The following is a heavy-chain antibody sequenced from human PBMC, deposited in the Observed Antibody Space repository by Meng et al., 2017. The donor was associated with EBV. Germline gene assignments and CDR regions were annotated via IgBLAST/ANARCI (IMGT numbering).Heavy chain of an antibody. CDR2: LIPMSDAP. CDR3: ASESGRGFTPDY. J-gene: IGHJ4*02. Sequence: QVQVAESGAVEKRPRASVNVACNPTGVPFRSYAISWVRQAPGQGLEWMGGLIPMSDAPHYAQKFQGRVTITADEYTSTHYMDLSGLGSEDTAVYYCASESGRGFTPDYWGQGTLVTVSS. V-gene: IGHV1-69*01. CDR1: GVPFRSYA. D-gene: IGHD3-10*01.